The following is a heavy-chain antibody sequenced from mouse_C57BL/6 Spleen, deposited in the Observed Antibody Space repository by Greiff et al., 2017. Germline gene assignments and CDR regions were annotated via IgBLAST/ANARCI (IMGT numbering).Heavy chain of an antibody. CDR2: IYPGDGDT. D-gene: IGHD4-1*01. J-gene: IGHJ2*01. Sequence: QVQLQQSGPELVKPGASVKISCKASGYAFSSSWMNWVKQRPGKGLEWIGRIYPGDGDTNYNGKFKGKATLTADKSSSTAYMQLSSLTSEDSAVCVWERGGANWDGGGGYWGQGTTLTVSS. V-gene: IGHV1-82*01. CDR3: ERGGANWDGGGGY. CDR1: GYAFSSSW.